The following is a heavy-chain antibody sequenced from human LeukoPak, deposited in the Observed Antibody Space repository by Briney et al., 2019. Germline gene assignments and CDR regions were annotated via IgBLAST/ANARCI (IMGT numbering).Heavy chain of an antibody. CDR2: IYYSGST. CDR1: GGSISSYY. D-gene: IGHD3-22*01. Sequence: PSETLSLTCTVSGGSISSYYGSWIRQPPGKGLEWIGYIYYSGSTNYNPSLKSRVTISVDTSKNQFSLKLSSVTAADTAVYYCARFRYYDSSGYYPYYFVYGGQGTLDTVPS. V-gene: IGHV4-59*01. CDR3: ARFRYYDSSGYYPYYFVY. J-gene: IGHJ4*02.